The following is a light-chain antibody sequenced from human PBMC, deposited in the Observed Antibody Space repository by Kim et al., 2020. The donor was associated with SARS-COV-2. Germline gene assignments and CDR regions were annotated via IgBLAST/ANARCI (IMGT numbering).Light chain of an antibody. CDR2: DAS. Sequence: DIQMTQSPSTLSASVGDRVTITCRASQSISHLLAWYQQKPGKAPKLLIYDASSLERGVPSRFSGSGPGTEFTLTISSLQPDDFATYYCQQYNSYSAWAFGQGTKVDIK. CDR3: QQYNSYSAWA. J-gene: IGKJ1*01. V-gene: IGKV1-5*01. CDR1: QSISHL.